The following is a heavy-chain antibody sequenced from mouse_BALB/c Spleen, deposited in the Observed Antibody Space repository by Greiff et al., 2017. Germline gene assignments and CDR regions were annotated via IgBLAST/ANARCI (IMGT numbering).Heavy chain of an antibody. Sequence: QVQLQQSAAELARPGASVKMSCKASGYTFTSYTMHWVKQRPGQGLEWIGYINPSSGYTEYNQKFKDKTTLTADKSSSTAYMQLSILTSEDSAVYYCARSKRGESAMDYWGQGTSVTVSS. CDR2: INPSSGYT. CDR1: GYTFTSYT. V-gene: IGHV1-4*02. CDR3: ARSKRGESAMDY. J-gene: IGHJ4*01.